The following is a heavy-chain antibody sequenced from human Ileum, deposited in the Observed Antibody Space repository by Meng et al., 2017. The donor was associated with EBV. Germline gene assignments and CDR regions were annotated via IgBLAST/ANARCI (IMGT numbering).Heavy chain of an antibody. Sequence: QLPLQESGPGLAQPSQSLSLSCVISGDSVSSDKTAWNWIRQSPSRGLEWLGRTYRRSRWYYDYALSVKSRINISPDTSKNQVSLQLNSVTDEDTGIYYCATSRIAKFDRWGQGTLVTASS. J-gene: IGHJ5*02. V-gene: IGHV6-1*01. CDR3: ATSRIAKFDR. CDR1: GDSVSSDKTA. CDR2: TYRRSRWYY.